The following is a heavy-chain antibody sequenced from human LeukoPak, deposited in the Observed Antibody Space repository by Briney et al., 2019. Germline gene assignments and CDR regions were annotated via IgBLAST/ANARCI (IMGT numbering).Heavy chain of an antibody. CDR1: GFTLDDYA. V-gene: IGHV3-43*02. J-gene: IGHJ6*03. CDR3: ANLGYDFWSGYYTRYYYYMDV. D-gene: IGHD3-3*01. Sequence: GGSLRLSCAASGFTLDDYAMHWVRQAPGKGLEWVSLISGDGGSTYYADSVKGRFTISRDNSKNSLYLQMNSLRTEDTALYYCANLGYDFWSGYYTRYYYYMDVWGKGTTVTVSS. CDR2: ISGDGGST.